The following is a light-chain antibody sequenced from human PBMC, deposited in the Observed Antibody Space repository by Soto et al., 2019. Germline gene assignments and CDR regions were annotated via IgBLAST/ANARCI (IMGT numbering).Light chain of an antibody. CDR2: ATS. CDR1: QNIGSL. J-gene: IGKJ1*01. Sequence: QMPQSPSSLSASVGDRVTITCRASQNIGSLLNWYQQKLGKAPKLLIYATSHLQSGVPSRFSGSGSGTDFTLTISSLQPEDFATYFCQQSHNAPQTFGQGTRAEI. V-gene: IGKV1-39*01. CDR3: QQSHNAPQT.